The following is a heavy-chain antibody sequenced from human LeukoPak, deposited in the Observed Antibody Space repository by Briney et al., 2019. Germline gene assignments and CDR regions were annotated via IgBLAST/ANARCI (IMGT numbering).Heavy chain of an antibody. CDR3: AKDMGTFWSGYYAPFDY. CDR1: GFTFDDYA. D-gene: IGHD3-3*01. Sequence: GGSLRLSCAASGFTFDDYAMHWVRQAPGKGLEWVSGISWNSGSIGYADSVKGRFTISRDNAENSLYLQMNSLRAEDTALYYCAKDMGTFWSGYYAPFDYWGQGTLVTVSS. V-gene: IGHV3-9*01. J-gene: IGHJ4*02. CDR2: ISWNSGSI.